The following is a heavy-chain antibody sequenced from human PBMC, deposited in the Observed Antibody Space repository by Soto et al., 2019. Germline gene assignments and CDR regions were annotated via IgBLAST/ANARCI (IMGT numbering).Heavy chain of an antibody. V-gene: IGHV3-30*18. CDR1: GFSFIAYG. CDR3: AKEMVPQTVLDSSSHWGDY. D-gene: IGHD6-6*01. J-gene: IGHJ4*02. CDR2: LSYDGSHE. Sequence: QVQLVESGGAVVQPGRSLRLSCTASGFSFIAYGLHWVRQAPGKGLEWVSTLSYDGSHEYYADSVRGRFTVSRDDSKKTMYLLINSLRVDDTGVYFCAKEMVPQTVLDSSSHWGDYWGRGTLVTVFS.